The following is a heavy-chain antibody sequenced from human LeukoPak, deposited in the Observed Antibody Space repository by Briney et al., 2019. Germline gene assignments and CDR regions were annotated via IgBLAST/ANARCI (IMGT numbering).Heavy chain of an antibody. CDR1: DGSISSYY. V-gene: IGHV4-59*12. J-gene: IGHJ6*02. CDR3: AGGGHIGYGMDV. Sequence: SETLSLTCTVSDGSISSYYWSWIRQPPGKGLEWIGYIYYSGSTNYNPSLKSRVTISVDTSKNQFSLKLSSVTAADTAVYYCAGGGHIGYGMDVWGQGTTVTVSS. CDR2: IYYSGST.